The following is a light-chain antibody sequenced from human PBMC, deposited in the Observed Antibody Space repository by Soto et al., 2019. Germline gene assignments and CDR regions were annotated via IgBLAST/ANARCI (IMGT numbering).Light chain of an antibody. CDR1: SSNIANNY. Sequence: QSVLTQPPSVSAAPGQKVTISCSGSSSNIANNYVSWYQQLPGTAPKLLICENDKRPSGIPDRFSGSKSGTSATLDITGLQTGDEADYYCGTWDNSLSAGVFGGGTKLTVL. CDR3: GTWDNSLSAGV. CDR2: END. V-gene: IGLV1-51*01. J-gene: IGLJ2*01.